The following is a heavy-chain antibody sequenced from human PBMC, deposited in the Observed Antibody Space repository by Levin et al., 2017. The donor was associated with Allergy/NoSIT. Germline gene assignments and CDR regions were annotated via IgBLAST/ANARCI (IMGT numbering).Heavy chain of an antibody. CDR1: GFTFSNAW. CDR3: TTDLFSQGDYVMGGTYYYYGMDV. V-gene: IGHV3-15*01. J-gene: IGHJ6*02. Sequence: GESLKISCAASGFTFSNAWMSWVRQAPGKGLEWVGRIKSKTDGGTTDYAAPVKGRFTISRDDSKNTLYVQMNSLKTEDTAVYYCTTDLFSQGDYVMGGTYYYYGMDVWGQGTTVTVSS. D-gene: IGHD4-17*01. CDR2: IKSKTDGGTT.